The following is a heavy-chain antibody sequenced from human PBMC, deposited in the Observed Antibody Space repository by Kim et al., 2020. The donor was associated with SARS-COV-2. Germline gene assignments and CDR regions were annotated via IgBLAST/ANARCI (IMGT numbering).Heavy chain of an antibody. J-gene: IGHJ4*02. V-gene: IGHV3-48*02. D-gene: IGHD5-12*01. CDR3: AGGEKWLRSTGFDY. Sequence: ADSVKGRFTISRDNAKNSLYLQMNSLRDEDTAVYYWAGGEKWLRSTGFDYWGQGTLVTVSS.